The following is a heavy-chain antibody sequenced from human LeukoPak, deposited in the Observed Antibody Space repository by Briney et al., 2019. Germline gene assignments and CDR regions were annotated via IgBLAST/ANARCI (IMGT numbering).Heavy chain of an antibody. V-gene: IGHV4-4*07. CDR2: IDFTGSV. Sequence: SETLSLTCTVSSASIRSDYWSWIRQPAGMGLEWIGRIDFTGSVNYNPTLRSRLTMSVDTSKNQFSLKVTSVPAADTAVYYCARVHDSSGYGMYYFDYWGQGTLVTVSS. CDR1: SASIRSDY. D-gene: IGHD3-22*01. CDR3: ARVHDSSGYGMYYFDY. J-gene: IGHJ4*02.